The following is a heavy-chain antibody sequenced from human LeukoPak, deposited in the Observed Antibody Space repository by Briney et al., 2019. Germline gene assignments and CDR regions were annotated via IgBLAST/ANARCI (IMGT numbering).Heavy chain of an antibody. CDR1: GITFSHHG. D-gene: IGHD2-21*01. V-gene: IGHV3-30*03. J-gene: IGHJ3*01. CDR2: IQYDGSIK. Sequence: GGSLRLSCAASGITFSHHGMDWVRQAPGRGLEWVAGIQYDGSIKFYLDSVKGRFTISRDNSKNTLDLQMNSLRFEDTAVYFCVQGGQYTRAYSDAFGLRGQGTMVTVSS. CDR3: VQGGQYTRAYSDAFGL.